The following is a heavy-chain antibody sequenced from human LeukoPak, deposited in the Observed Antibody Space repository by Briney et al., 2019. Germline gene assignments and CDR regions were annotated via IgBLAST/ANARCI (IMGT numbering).Heavy chain of an antibody. CDR1: GGTFSSYA. D-gene: IGHD4-23*01. CDR3: ARLSDDGGNVYFQH. V-gene: IGHV1-69*04. Sequence: SVKVSCKASGGTFSSYAISWVRQAPGQGLEWMGRIIPIFGIANYAQKFQGRVTITADKSTSTAYMELSSLRSEDTAVYYCARLSDDGGNVYFQHWGQGTLVTVSS. CDR2: IIPIFGIA. J-gene: IGHJ1*01.